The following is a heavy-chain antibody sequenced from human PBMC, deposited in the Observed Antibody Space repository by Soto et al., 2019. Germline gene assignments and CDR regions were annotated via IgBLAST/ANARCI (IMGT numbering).Heavy chain of an antibody. V-gene: IGHV3-21*01. J-gene: IGHJ6*02. CDR3: ARTKLARGYYYYYGMDV. CDR1: GFTFSSYS. CDR2: ISSSSSYI. Sequence: EVQLVESGGGLVKPGGSLRLSCAASGFTFSSYSMNWVRQAPGKGLEWVSSISSSSSYIYYADSVKGRFTISRDNAKNSLYLQMNSLRAEDTAVYYCARTKLARGYYYYYGMDVWGQGTTVTVSS. D-gene: IGHD6-6*01.